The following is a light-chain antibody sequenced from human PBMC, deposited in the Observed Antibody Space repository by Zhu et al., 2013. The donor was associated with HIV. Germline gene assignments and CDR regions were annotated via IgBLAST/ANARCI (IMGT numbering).Light chain of an antibody. J-gene: IGLJ3*02. V-gene: IGLV3-19*01. CDR3: AAWDDSLSGWV. CDR1: SLRNYY. CDR2: GKN. Sequence: SSELSQGPAVSVALGQTVTITCQGDSLRNYYASWYQQKPGQAPLLVIYGKNNRPSGIPDRFSGSKSGTSASLAISGLQSEDEADYYCAAWDDSLSGWVFGGGTKLTVL.